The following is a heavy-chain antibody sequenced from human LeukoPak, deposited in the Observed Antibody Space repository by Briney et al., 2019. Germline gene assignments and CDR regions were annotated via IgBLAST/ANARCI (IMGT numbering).Heavy chain of an antibody. CDR3: ASIYAPAEYFQH. V-gene: IGHV4-30-4*01. Sequence: SQTLSLTCTVSGGSISSGDYYWSWIRQPPGKGLEWIGYIYYSGSTYYNPSLKSRVTISVDTSKNQFSLKLSSVTAADTAVYYCASIYAPAEYFQHWGQGTLVTVSS. CDR1: GGSISSGDYY. CDR2: IYYSGST. J-gene: IGHJ1*01. D-gene: IGHD2-2*01.